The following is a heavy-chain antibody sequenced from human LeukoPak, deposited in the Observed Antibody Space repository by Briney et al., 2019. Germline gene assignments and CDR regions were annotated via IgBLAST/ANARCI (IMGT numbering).Heavy chain of an antibody. CDR1: GGSISSGSYY. Sequence: SQTLSLTCTVSGGSISSGSYYWTWIRQPAGKGREWIGRIYTSGSTNYNPSLKSRVTISVDTSKNQFSLKLSSVTAADTAVYYCATIVVPAANDYFYMDVWGKGTTVTVSS. V-gene: IGHV4-61*02. CDR3: ATIVVPAANDYFYMDV. J-gene: IGHJ6*03. CDR2: IYTSGST. D-gene: IGHD2-2*01.